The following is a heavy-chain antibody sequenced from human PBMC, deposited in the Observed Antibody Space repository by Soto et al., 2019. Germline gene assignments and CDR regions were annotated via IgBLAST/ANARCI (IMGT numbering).Heavy chain of an antibody. D-gene: IGHD3-3*01. V-gene: IGHV3-21*01. J-gene: IGHJ6*04. CDR3: ARDLFLFGVVISYYSMDV. CDR1: GFTFSSYS. CDR2: ISSSSSYI. Sequence: EVQLVESGGGLVKPGGSLRLSCAASGFTFSSYSMNWVRQAPGKGLEWVSSISSSSSYIYYADSVKGRFTISRDNGKNSLYLQMNSLRAEDAAVCYWARDLFLFGVVISYYSMDVWGKGTTVTVSS.